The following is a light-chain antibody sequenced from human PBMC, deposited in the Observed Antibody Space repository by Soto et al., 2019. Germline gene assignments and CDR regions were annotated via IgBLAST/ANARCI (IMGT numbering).Light chain of an antibody. Sequence: EIVLTQSPATLSLSPGERPTLSCSASQSVSSYLAWYQQKPGQAPRLLIYDASNRATGIPARFSGSGSGTDFTLTISSLEPEDFAVYYCQQRSNWPITFGQGTRLEIK. J-gene: IGKJ5*01. CDR1: QSVSSY. CDR2: DAS. V-gene: IGKV3-11*01. CDR3: QQRSNWPIT.